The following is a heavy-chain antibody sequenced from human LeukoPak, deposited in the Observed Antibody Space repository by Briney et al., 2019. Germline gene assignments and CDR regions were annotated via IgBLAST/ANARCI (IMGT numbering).Heavy chain of an antibody. Sequence: ASVNVSCKASGYTFTGYYMHWVRQAPGQGLQWMGWINLNSGATNSAQKFQGRVTMTRDTSITTAYMELRRLRSDDTAVYYCAAALDFHYSMISDYWGQGTLVTVSS. D-gene: IGHD4-11*01. CDR3: AAALDFHYSMISDY. CDR2: INLNSGAT. V-gene: IGHV1-2*02. CDR1: GYTFTGYY. J-gene: IGHJ4*02.